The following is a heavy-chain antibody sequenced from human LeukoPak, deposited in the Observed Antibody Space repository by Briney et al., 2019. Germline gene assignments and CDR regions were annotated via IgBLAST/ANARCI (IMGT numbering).Heavy chain of an antibody. J-gene: IGHJ6*02. CDR1: GDSVSSNSAA. Sequence: SQTLSLTCAISGDSVSSNSAAWNWIRQSPSRGLEWLGRTYYRSKWYNDYAVSVKSRITINPDTSKNQFSLQLNSVTPEDTAVYYCARGPHHSSGWYHRRTDYGMDVWGQGTTVTVSS. D-gene: IGHD6-19*01. CDR3: ARGPHHSSGWYHRRTDYGMDV. V-gene: IGHV6-1*01. CDR2: TYYRSKWYN.